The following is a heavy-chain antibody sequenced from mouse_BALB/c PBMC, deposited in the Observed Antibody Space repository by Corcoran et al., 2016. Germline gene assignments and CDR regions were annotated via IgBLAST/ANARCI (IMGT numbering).Heavy chain of an antibody. Sequence: EVQLQQSGPELVKPGASVKMSCKASGYTFTSYVMHWVKQKPGQGLEWIGYINPYNDGTKYNEKFKGKATLTSDKSSSTAYMELSSLTSEDSAVYYCVRPLNWAWFAYWGQGTLVTVSA. CDR3: VRPLNWAWFAY. CDR1: GYTFTSYV. J-gene: IGHJ3*01. CDR2: INPYNDGT. V-gene: IGHV1S136*01. D-gene: IGHD4-1*02.